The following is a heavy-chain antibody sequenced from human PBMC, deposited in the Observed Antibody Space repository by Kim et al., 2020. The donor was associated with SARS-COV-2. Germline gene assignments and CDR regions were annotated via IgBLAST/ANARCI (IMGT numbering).Heavy chain of an antibody. Sequence: SETLSLTCAVYGGSFSGYYWSWIRQSPGMGLEYIGEINPSGSANYNPSLKSRVAISIDTSKNQFSLKLSSVTAADTAVYYCATTSGDWRFFDYWGQGTRGHRLL. CDR2: INPSGSA. CDR1: GGSFSGYY. CDR3: ATTSGDWRFFDY. J-gene: IGHJ4*02. V-gene: IGHV4-34*01. D-gene: IGHD2-21*01.